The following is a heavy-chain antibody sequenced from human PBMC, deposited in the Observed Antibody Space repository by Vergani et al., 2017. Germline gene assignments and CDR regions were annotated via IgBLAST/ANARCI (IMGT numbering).Heavy chain of an antibody. Sequence: EVQLVESGGGLVKPGGSLRLSCAASGFTFSSYSMNWVRQAPGKGLGWVSSISSSSRYIYYADSVKGRFTISRDNAKNSLYLQMNSLRAEDTAVYYCARRGYCSGGSCSTFDYWGQGTLVTVSS. CDR3: ARRGYCSGGSCSTFDY. D-gene: IGHD2-15*01. CDR2: ISSSSRYI. J-gene: IGHJ4*02. CDR1: GFTFSSYS. V-gene: IGHV3-21*01.